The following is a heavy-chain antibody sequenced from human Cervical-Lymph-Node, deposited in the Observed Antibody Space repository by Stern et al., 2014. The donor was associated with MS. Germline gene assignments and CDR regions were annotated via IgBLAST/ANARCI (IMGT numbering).Heavy chain of an antibody. CDR3: ASPHGRVFWIGFYGY. Sequence: DQLVESGAEVKKPGASVKVSCKASGYTFNIYGISWMRQAPGQGLEWIGWISAYSGDTNYAQQLQARVTMTLDTSTKTAYMELRSLTSDDTAVYYCASPHGRVFWIGFYGYWGGGTRVTVPP. V-gene: IGHV1-18*01. D-gene: IGHD3-3*01. CDR2: ISAYSGDT. J-gene: IGHJ4*02. CDR1: GYTFNIYG.